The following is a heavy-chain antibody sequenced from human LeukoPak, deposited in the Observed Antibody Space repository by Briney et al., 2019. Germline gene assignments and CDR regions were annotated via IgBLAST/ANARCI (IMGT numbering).Heavy chain of an antibody. CDR3: ARATPITMVRGVIDHFDY. Sequence: SETLSLTCTVSGGSISSYYWSWIRQPPGKGLEWIGYIYYSGSTNYNPSLKSRVTISVDTSKNQFSLKLSSVTAADTAVYYCARATPITMVRGVIDHFDYWGQGNLVTVSS. CDR2: IYYSGST. D-gene: IGHD3-10*01. J-gene: IGHJ4*02. CDR1: GGSISSYY. V-gene: IGHV4-59*01.